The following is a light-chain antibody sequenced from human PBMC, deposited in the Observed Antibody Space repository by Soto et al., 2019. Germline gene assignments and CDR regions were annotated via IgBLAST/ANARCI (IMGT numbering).Light chain of an antibody. CDR2: DAS. CDR1: QSVSSY. CDR3: QQRSNWPIT. J-gene: IGKJ5*01. V-gene: IGKV3-11*01. Sequence: EIVLTQSPATLSLSPGERATLSCRASQSVSSYLAWYQQKPGQAPRLLIYDASNRATGIPARFSGSGSGTAFPLTISSLEPADFAVYYCQQRSNWPITFGQGTRLEIK.